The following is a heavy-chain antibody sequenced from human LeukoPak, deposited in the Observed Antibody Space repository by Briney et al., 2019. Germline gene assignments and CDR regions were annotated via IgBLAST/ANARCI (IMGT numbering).Heavy chain of an antibody. V-gene: IGHV3-7*01. CDR1: GFSFSTSW. D-gene: IGHD6-19*01. CDR3: ARLSTSVAGGDH. Sequence: PGGSLRLSCTASGFSFSTSWMSWVRQTPGKGLEWVANIKKDGSEEYYVDSVKTRFTISRDNAKNSLYLQLHSLIVEDTAVYYCARLSTSVAGGDHWGQGTLVTVSS. CDR2: IKKDGSEE. J-gene: IGHJ4*02.